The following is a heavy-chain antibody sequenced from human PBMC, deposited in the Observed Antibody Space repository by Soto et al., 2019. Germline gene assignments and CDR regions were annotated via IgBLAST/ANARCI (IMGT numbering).Heavy chain of an antibody. CDR1: GGSISSGGYY. J-gene: IGHJ4*02. D-gene: IGHD3-22*01. V-gene: IGHV4-31*03. CDR3: ARVGPERGARYYYDSSGYYEHFDY. CDR2: IYYSGST. Sequence: PSETLSLTCTVSGGSISSGGYYWSWIRQHPGKGLEWIGYIYYSGSTYYNPSLKSRVTISVDTSKNQFSLKLSSVAAADTAVYYCARVGPERGARYYYDSSGYYEHFDYWGQGTLVTVSS.